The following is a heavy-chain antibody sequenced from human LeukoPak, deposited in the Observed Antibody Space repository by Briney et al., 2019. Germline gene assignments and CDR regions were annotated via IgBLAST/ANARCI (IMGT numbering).Heavy chain of an antibody. CDR1: GFTLSSYW. J-gene: IGHJ6*02. CDR2: IDPDGSTT. V-gene: IGHV3-74*01. Sequence: GGDLRLSCAASGFTLSSYWMHWVRQAPGEGLVWVSRIDPDGSTTNYADSVKGRFTTSRDNAKNTLYLQMNSLRAEDTALYYCTRVQAGRAGLMDVWGRGTTVTVSS. CDR3: TRVQAGRAGLMDV. D-gene: IGHD6-13*01.